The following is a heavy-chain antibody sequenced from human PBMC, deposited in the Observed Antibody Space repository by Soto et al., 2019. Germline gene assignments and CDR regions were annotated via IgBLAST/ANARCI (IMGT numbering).Heavy chain of an antibody. J-gene: IGHJ4*02. CDR3: ARVYYYDNSGFLI. Sequence: PGGSLRLSCAASGFTFSSYGMHWVRQAPGKGLEWVAVIWYDGSDTYYADSVKGRFTISRDNAKNSLYLQMNSLRAEDTAVYYCARVYYYDNSGFLIWGQGTLVTVS. D-gene: IGHD3-22*01. CDR1: GFTFSSYG. CDR2: IWYDGSDT. V-gene: IGHV3-33*01.